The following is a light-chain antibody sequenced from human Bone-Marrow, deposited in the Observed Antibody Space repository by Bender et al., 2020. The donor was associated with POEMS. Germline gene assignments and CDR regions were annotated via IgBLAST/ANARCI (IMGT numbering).Light chain of an antibody. CDR1: QIGSKS. V-gene: IGLV3-21*02. J-gene: IGLJ3*02. CDR2: DDS. Sequence: SYVLTQPPSVSVAPGQTASITCGGHQIGSKSVHWYQQKPGQAPVLVVYDDSDRPSGIPERFSGSKSGNTASLTISGLQAEDEADYYCCSYTGSYTLEMLFGGGTKLTVL. CDR3: CSYTGSYTLEML.